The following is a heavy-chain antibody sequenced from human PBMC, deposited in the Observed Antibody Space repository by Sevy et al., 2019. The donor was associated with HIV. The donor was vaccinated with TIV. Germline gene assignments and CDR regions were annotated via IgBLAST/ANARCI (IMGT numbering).Heavy chain of an antibody. V-gene: IGHV1-69*06. CDR2: IIPIFGTA. CDR3: ARDLSMVAAAGKGYFDY. Sequence: ASVKVSCKASGGTFSSYAMSWVRQAPGQGLEWMGGIIPIFGTANYAQKFQGRVTITADKSTSTAYMELSSLRSEDTAVYYCARDLSMVAAAGKGYFDYWGQGTLVTVSS. J-gene: IGHJ4*02. CDR1: GGTFSSYA. D-gene: IGHD6-13*01.